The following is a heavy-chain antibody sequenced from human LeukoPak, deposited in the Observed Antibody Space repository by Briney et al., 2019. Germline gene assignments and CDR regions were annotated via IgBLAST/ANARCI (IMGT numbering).Heavy chain of an antibody. D-gene: IGHD3-9*01. CDR2: ISSSSSTI. Sequence: GGSLRLSCAASGFTFSSYSMNWVRQAPGKGLEWVSYISSSSSTIYYADSVKGRFTISRDNAKNSLYLQMNSLRAEDTAVYYCARVERYFDWSYQYYYMDVWGRGTTVTVSS. V-gene: IGHV3-48*04. J-gene: IGHJ6*03. CDR1: GFTFSSYS. CDR3: ARVERYFDWSYQYYYMDV.